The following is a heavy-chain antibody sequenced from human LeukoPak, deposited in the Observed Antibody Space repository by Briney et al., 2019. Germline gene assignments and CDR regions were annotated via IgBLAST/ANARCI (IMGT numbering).Heavy chain of an antibody. CDR1: GGSISSGDYY. CDR3: ARLFSSSSWGYYYYGMDV. D-gene: IGHD6-6*01. J-gene: IGHJ6*02. CDR2: IYYSGST. V-gene: IGHV4-30-4*01. Sequence: PSQTLSLTCTVSGGSISSGDYYWSWIRQPPGKGLEWIGYIYYSGSTYYNPSLKSRVTISVDTSKNQFSLKLSSVTAADTAVYYCARLFSSSSWGYYYYGMDVWGQGTTVTVSS.